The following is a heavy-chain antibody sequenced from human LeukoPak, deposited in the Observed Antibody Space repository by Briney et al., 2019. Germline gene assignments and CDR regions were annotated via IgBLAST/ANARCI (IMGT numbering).Heavy chain of an antibody. D-gene: IGHD2-2*01. CDR1: GFTFSSYW. Sequence: GGSLRLSCAASGFTFSSYWMSWVRQAPGKGLEWVANIKQDGSEKYYVDSVKGRFTISRDNAKSSLYLQMNSLRAEDTAVYYCAREGFGYCSSTSCLNWFDPWGQGTLVTVSS. V-gene: IGHV3-7*01. J-gene: IGHJ5*02. CDR3: AREGFGYCSSTSCLNWFDP. CDR2: IKQDGSEK.